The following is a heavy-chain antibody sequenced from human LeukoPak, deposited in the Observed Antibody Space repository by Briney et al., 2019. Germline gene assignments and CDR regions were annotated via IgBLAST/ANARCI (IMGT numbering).Heavy chain of an antibody. D-gene: IGHD6-13*01. V-gene: IGHV3-23*01. CDR1: GFTFSSYA. Sequence: SGGSLRLSCAASGFTFSSYAMSWVRQAPGKGLEWVSAISGSGGSTYYADSVKGRFTISRDNYKNTLYLQMNSLRAEDTAVYYCAKEEYSSSGTDWFDPWGQGTLVTVSS. CDR2: ISGSGGST. J-gene: IGHJ5*02. CDR3: AKEEYSSSGTDWFDP.